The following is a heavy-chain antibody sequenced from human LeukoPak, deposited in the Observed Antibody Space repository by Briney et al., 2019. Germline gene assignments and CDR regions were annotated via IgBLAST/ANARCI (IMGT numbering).Heavy chain of an antibody. CDR2: IYPGDSDT. D-gene: IGHD3-10*01. CDR1: GYTFTNYW. CDR3: ARPRGENGDVVDY. Sequence: GESLRISCKGSGYTFTNYWIGWVRQMPGKGLEWMGIIYPGDSDTRYSPSFQGQVTISADKSISTAYLQWSSLKASDTAMYYCARPRGENGDVVDYWGQGTLVTVSS. V-gene: IGHV5-51*01. J-gene: IGHJ4*02.